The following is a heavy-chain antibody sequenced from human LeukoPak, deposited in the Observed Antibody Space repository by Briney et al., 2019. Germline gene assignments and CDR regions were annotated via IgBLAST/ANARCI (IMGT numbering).Heavy chain of an antibody. V-gene: IGHV4-39*07. CDR2: IYYSGST. D-gene: IGHD1-7*01. CDR3: ARGWVKLNWFDP. Sequence: SETLSLTCTVSGGSISSSSYYWGWIRQPPGKGLEWIGSIYYSGSTYYNPSLKSRVTISVDTSKNQFSLKLSSVTAADTAVYYCARGWVKLNWFDPWGQGTLVTVSS. J-gene: IGHJ5*02. CDR1: GGSISSSSYY.